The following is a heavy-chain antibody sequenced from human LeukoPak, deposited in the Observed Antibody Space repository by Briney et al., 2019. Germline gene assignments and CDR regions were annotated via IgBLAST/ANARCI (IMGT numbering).Heavy chain of an antibody. V-gene: IGHV3-23*01. CDR3: ANGEIRPHFDY. Sequence: GGSLRLSCVASGFTFSSYAMSWVRQAPGKGLEWVSAISGSGVTTHYAGSVKGRFTISRDNSKNTLYLQMNSLRAEDTAVYYCANGEIRPHFDYWGQGTLVTVSS. CDR2: ISGSGVTT. D-gene: IGHD7-27*01. J-gene: IGHJ4*02. CDR1: GFTFSSYA.